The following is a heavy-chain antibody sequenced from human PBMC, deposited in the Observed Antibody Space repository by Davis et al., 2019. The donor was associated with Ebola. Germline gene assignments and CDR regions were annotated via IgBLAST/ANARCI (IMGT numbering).Heavy chain of an antibody. D-gene: IGHD3-22*01. CDR3: ARGINYYDREDAFDI. CDR1: GGTFSSYA. V-gene: IGHV1-69*04. CDR2: VIPILGIA. Sequence: SVKVSCKASGGTFSSYAINWVRQAPGQGLESMGRVIPILGIANYAQKFQGRVTITADKSTSTAYMELSSLRSEDTAVYYCARGINYYDREDAFDIWGQGTMVTVSS. J-gene: IGHJ3*02.